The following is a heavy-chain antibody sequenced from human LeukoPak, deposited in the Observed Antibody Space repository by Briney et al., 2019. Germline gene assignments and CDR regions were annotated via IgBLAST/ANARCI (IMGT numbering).Heavy chain of an antibody. CDR3: AKDWNWAIDY. D-gene: IGHD1-7*01. CDR2: IHYDSTTE. J-gene: IGHJ4*02. V-gene: IGHV3-30*02. Sequence: GGSLRLSCAASGFTFSSYAMSWVRQAPGKGLERVAYIHYDSTTEDYADSVKGRFTISRDNSKNTLFLQMNNLRVEDMAVFYCAKDWNWAIDYWGQGTLVTVSS. CDR1: GFTFSSYA.